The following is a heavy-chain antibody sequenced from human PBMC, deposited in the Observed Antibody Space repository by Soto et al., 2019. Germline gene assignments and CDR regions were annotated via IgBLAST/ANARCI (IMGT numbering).Heavy chain of an antibody. J-gene: IGHJ4*02. D-gene: IGHD6-13*01. CDR3: ARDLGSWYYFDY. V-gene: IGHV3-21*01. CDR1: GFTFSSYS. Sequence: GGSLRLSCAASGFTFSSYSMNWVRQAPGKGLEWVSSISSSSSYIYYADSVKGRFTISRDNAKNSLYLQMNSLRAEDTAVYYCARDLGSWYYFDYWGQGTLVTVS. CDR2: ISSSSSYI.